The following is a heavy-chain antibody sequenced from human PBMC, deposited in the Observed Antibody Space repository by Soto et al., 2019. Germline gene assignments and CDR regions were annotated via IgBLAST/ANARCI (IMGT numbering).Heavy chain of an antibody. V-gene: IGHV3-21*01. CDR2: ISSSSSYI. D-gene: IGHD3-10*01. CDR3: ARDLWFGELLYYYYGMDV. J-gene: IGHJ6*02. Sequence: GGSLRLSCAASGFTFSSYSMNWVRQAPGKGLEWVSSISSSSSYIYYADSVKGRFTISRDNAKNSLYLQMNSLRAEDTAVYYCARDLWFGELLYYYYGMDVWGQGTTVTVSS. CDR1: GFTFSSYS.